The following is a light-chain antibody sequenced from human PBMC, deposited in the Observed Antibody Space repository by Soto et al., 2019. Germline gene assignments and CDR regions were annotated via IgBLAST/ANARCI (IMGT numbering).Light chain of an antibody. CDR2: GAS. J-gene: IGKJ1*01. Sequence: IVMTQSPATLSVSPGERATLSCRASQSVSSNLAWYQQKPGQAPRLLIYGASTRATGIPARFSGSGSWTEFTLTISSLQSEDFAVYYCQQYNNWGTFGQGTKVEIK. CDR1: QSVSSN. V-gene: IGKV3-15*01. CDR3: QQYNNWGT.